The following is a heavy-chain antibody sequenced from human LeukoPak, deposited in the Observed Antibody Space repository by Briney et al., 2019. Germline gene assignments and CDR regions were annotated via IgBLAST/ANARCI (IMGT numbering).Heavy chain of an antibody. D-gene: IGHD3-22*01. Sequence: PSETLSLTCTVSSGSISSYYWNWIRQPPGKGLEWIGYIYYSGSTNYNPSLKSRVTTSVDTSKNQFSLKLSSVTAADTAVYYCARERLGYYDRSGLDYWGQGTLVTVSS. CDR3: ARERLGYYDRSGLDY. V-gene: IGHV4-59*01. CDR1: SGSISSYY. CDR2: IYYSGST. J-gene: IGHJ4*02.